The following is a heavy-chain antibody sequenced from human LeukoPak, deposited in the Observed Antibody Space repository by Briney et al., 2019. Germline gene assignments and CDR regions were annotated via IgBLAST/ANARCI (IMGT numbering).Heavy chain of an antibody. D-gene: IGHD6-19*01. J-gene: IGHJ4*02. V-gene: IGHV3-48*04. CDR3: VAGSGWRFDY. CDR2: ISSSGSTI. CDR1: GFTFSTYS. Sequence: TGGSLRLSCAASGFTFSTYSMNWVRQAPGKGLEWVSYISSSGSTIYYADSVKGRFTISRDNAKNSLYLQMNSLRADDTAVYYCVAGSGWRFDYWGQRTLVTVSS.